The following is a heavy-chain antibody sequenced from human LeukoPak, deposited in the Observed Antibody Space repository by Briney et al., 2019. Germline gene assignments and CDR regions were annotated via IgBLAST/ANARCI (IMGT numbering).Heavy chain of an antibody. CDR2: IIPIFGTA. CDR1: GGTFSSYA. D-gene: IGHD3-22*01. CDR3: ASEADYYDSSGNWFDP. Sequence: GASVKVSCKASGGTFSSYAISWVGQAPGQGLEWIGGIIPIFGTANYAQKFQGRFTITTDESTSTPYMARTSLSSADTAVYSCASEADYYDSSGNWFDPWGQGTPVTVSS. V-gene: IGHV1-69*05. J-gene: IGHJ5*02.